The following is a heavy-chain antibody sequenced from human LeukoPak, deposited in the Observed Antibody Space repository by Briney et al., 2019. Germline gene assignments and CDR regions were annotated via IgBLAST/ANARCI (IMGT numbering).Heavy chain of an antibody. V-gene: IGHV3-72*01. Sequence: GGSLRLSCAASGFTFSDHYMDWVRQAPGKGLEWVGRTKKKAKTYTTEYAASVKGRFTISRDDSKKSVYLQMKSLKTEDTAVYYCARGALWWLSTYYFDYWGQGTLVTVSS. D-gene: IGHD5-12*01. CDR1: GFTFSDHY. CDR3: ARGALWWLSTYYFDY. J-gene: IGHJ4*02. CDR2: TKKKAKTYTT.